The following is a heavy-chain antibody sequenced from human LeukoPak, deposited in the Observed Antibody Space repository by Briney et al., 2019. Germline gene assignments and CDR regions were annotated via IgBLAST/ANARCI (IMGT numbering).Heavy chain of an antibody. CDR1: GFTFSSYW. CDR3: ARGRSSGWYVSRY. CDR2: IKQDGSEK. J-gene: IGHJ4*02. V-gene: IGHV3-7*03. Sequence: RGSLRLSCAASGFTFSSYWMSWVRQAPGKGLEWVANIKQDGSEKYYVDSVKGRFTISRDNAKNSLYLQMNSLRAEDTAVYYCARGRSSGWYVSRYWGQGTLVTVSS. D-gene: IGHD6-19*01.